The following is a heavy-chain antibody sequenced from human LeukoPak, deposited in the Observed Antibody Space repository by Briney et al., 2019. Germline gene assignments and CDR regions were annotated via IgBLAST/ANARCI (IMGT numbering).Heavy chain of an antibody. Sequence: PGGSLRLSCAASGFTFSSYSMNWVRQAPGKGLEWVSSISSSSSYIYYADSVKGRFTISRDNAKNSLYLQMNSLRAEDTAVYYCARDLIAVAGPPWGALGYWGQGTLVTVSS. D-gene: IGHD6-19*01. J-gene: IGHJ4*02. CDR3: ARDLIAVAGPPWGALGY. CDR2: ISSSSSYI. V-gene: IGHV3-21*01. CDR1: GFTFSSYS.